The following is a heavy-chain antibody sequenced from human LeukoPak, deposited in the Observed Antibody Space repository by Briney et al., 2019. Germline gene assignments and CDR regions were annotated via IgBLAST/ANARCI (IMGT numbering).Heavy chain of an antibody. CDR1: GFTFSSYS. V-gene: IGHV3-48*04. Sequence: GGSLRLSCAVSGFTFSSYSMNWVRQAPGKGLEWVSYISGTSSTIYYADSVKGRLTITRDNAGNPLYLQMNSLRVEDTAVYYCARDCNGGTCYPIRRFDPWGQGTLVTVSS. CDR2: ISGTSSTI. CDR3: ARDCNGGTCYPIRRFDP. J-gene: IGHJ5*02. D-gene: IGHD2-15*01.